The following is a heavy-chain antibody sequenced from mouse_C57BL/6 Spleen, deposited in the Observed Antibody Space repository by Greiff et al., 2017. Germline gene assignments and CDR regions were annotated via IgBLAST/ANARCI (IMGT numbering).Heavy chain of an antibody. CDR2: IYPGDGDT. CDR3: ARTSYYSNPFAY. CDR1: GYAFSSYW. D-gene: IGHD2-5*01. J-gene: IGHJ3*01. V-gene: IGHV1-80*01. Sequence: QVHVKQSGAELVKPGASVKISCKASGYAFSSYWMNWVKQRPGKGLEWIGQIYPGDGDTNYNGKFKGKATLTADKSSSTAYMQLSSLTSEDSAVYFCARTSYYSNPFAYWGQGTLVTVSA.